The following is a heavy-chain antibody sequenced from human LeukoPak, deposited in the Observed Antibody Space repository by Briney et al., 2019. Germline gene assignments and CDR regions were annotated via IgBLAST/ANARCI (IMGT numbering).Heavy chain of an antibody. CDR1: GGSMSPYH. J-gene: IGHJ4*02. CDR2: IYYSGST. Sequence: SETLSLTCTVSGGSMSPYHWGWIRQPPGKGLEWTGYIYYSGSTNYNPSLNSRVTISVDTSKNQFSLRLSSVTAADAAIYYCARAVSGRFDYWGQGTLVTVSS. CDR3: ARAVSGRFDY. V-gene: IGHV4-59*08. D-gene: IGHD6-19*01.